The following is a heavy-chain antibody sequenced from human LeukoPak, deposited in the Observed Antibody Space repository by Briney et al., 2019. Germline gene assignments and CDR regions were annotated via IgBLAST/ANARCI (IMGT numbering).Heavy chain of an antibody. CDR2: MSAYSGDR. CDR1: GYTFTSFH. J-gene: IGHJ4*02. Sequence: ASVKVSCKTSGYTFTSFHINWVRQATGQGLEWMGWMSAYSGDRGYAQKFQGRFSITSDTSISTPYMELSSLRSDDTAVYFCARTTSFPASGYDYWGQGPLVSVS. CDR3: ARTTSFPASGYDY. D-gene: IGHD6-25*01. V-gene: IGHV1-8*03.